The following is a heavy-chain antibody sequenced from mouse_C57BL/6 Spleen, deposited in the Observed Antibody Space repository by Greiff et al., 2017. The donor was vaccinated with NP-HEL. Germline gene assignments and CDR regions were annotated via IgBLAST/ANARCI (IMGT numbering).Heavy chain of an antibody. J-gene: IGHJ2*01. CDR1: GFSFNTYA. V-gene: IGHV10-1*01. Sequence: EVHLVESGGGLVQPKGSLKLSCAASGFSFNTYAMNWVRQAPGKGLEWVARIRSKSNNYATYYADSVKDRFTISRDDSESMLYLQMNNLKTEDTAMYYCVRQRTVVDYFDYWGQGTTLTVSS. CDR2: IRSKSNNYAT. D-gene: IGHD1-1*01. CDR3: VRQRTVVDYFDY.